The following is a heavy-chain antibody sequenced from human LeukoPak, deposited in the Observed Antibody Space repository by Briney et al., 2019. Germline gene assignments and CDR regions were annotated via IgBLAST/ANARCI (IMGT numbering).Heavy chain of an antibody. Sequence: SVKVSCKASGSTFSSYAISWVRQAPGQGLEWMGGIIPIFGTANYAQKFQGRVTITTDESTSTAYMELSSLRSEDTAVYYCARGDPDTAMVYFDYWGQGTLVTVSS. CDR3: ARGDPDTAMVYFDY. CDR2: IIPIFGTA. D-gene: IGHD5-18*01. V-gene: IGHV1-69*05. J-gene: IGHJ4*02. CDR1: GSTFSSYA.